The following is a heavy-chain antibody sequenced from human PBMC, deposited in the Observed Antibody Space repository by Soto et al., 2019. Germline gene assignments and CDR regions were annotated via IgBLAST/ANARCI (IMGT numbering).Heavy chain of an antibody. Sequence: PGGSLRLSCAASGFTFSDYYMSWIRQAPGKGLEWVSYISSSSSYTNYADSVKGRFTISRDNAKNSLYLQMNSLRAEDTAVYYCAGKQWEPSGNYYFDSWGQGTLVTVSA. D-gene: IGHD1-26*01. CDR2: ISSSSSYT. CDR3: AGKQWEPSGNYYFDS. J-gene: IGHJ4*02. V-gene: IGHV3-11*06. CDR1: GFTFSDYY.